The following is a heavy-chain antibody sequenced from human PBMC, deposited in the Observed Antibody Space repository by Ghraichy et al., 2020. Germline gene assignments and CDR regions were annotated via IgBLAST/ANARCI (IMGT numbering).Heavy chain of an antibody. CDR1: GFTFNNYA. Sequence: GGSLRLSCAASGFTFNNYAMSWVRQAPGKGLEWVSAISGGGGATYYADSVKGRFTISRDNSKNTPYLLMNSLRAEDTAVYYCARHDYGDYGLEYFQHWGQGTLVTVSS. V-gene: IGHV3-23*01. CDR2: ISGGGGAT. J-gene: IGHJ1*01. D-gene: IGHD4-17*01. CDR3: ARHDYGDYGLEYFQH.